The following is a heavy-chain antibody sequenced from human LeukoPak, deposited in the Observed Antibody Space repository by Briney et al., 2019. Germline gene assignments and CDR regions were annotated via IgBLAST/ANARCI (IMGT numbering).Heavy chain of an antibody. D-gene: IGHD7-27*01. CDR2: ISWNGDEN. J-gene: IGHJ4*02. CDR3: AKDHWGPDH. Sequence: GGSLRLSCAASQFTFGDYGMVWVRQAPGKGLEWVSGISWNGDENTYADSVKGRFTISREDAKNSLCLQMTSLRAEDTALYYCAKDHWGPDHWGQGTLDSVPS. CDR1: QFTFGDYG. V-gene: IGHV3-20*04.